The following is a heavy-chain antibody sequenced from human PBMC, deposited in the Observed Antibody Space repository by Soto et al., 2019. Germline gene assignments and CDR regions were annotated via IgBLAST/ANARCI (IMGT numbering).Heavy chain of an antibody. Sequence: ASVKVSCKASGYIFTRSAMHWVRQAPGQRLEWMGWITADNGNTKYSQKFQDRVTITRDTSASTVYMELSSLRFEDTAVYFCARGTFGLGDFDYWGQGTPVTVSS. CDR3: ARGTFGLGDFDY. CDR1: GYIFTRSA. D-gene: IGHD3-16*01. CDR2: ITADNGNT. J-gene: IGHJ4*02. V-gene: IGHV1-3*01.